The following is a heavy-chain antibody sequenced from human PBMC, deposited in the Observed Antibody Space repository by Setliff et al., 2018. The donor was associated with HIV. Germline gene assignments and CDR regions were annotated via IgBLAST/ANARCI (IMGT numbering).Heavy chain of an antibody. J-gene: IGHJ4*02. Sequence: SETLSLTCAVSGASISSSSYYWGWIRQPPGKGLEWIGSIYHSGSTYYNPSLKSRVTISVDTSKNQFSLKLSSVTAADTAVYYCARQRTQQLRLTLWDYWGQGVLGTVSS. CDR1: GASISSSSYY. D-gene: IGHD5-18*01. CDR3: ARQRTQQLRLTLWDY. CDR2: IYHSGST. V-gene: IGHV4-39*01.